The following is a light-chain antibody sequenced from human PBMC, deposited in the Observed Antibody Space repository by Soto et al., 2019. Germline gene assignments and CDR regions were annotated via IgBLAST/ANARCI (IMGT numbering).Light chain of an antibody. CDR2: GAS. J-gene: IGKJ5*01. CDR1: QSVSSSY. V-gene: IGKV3-20*01. CDR3: QEYDNWPPIT. Sequence: ILLARSPGTLSLSPGERATLSCRASQSVSSSYLAWYQQKPGQAPRRLIYGASSRATGIPDRFSGSGSGTDFTLTISRLEPEDFAVYYCQEYDNWPPITFGQGTRLEI.